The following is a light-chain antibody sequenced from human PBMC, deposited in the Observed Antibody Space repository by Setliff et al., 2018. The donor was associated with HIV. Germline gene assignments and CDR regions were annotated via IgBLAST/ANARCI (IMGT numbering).Light chain of an antibody. CDR2: DVN. J-gene: IGLJ1*01. V-gene: IGLV2-23*02. CDR1: SSDVGAYNY. Sequence: QPVLTQPASVSGSPGQAITISCSGTSSDVGAYNYVSWYQQHPGKAPKVMIYDVNKWPSGVSNRFSGSKSGNTASLTISGLQAEDEADYYCCSYVNSGIYVFGTGTKVTVL. CDR3: CSYVNSGIYV.